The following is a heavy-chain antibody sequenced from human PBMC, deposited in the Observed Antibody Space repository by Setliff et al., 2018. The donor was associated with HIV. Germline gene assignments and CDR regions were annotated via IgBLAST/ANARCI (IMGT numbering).Heavy chain of an antibody. CDR3: ARLFIPNYFDP. Sequence: PSETLSLTCTVSDASISNYHWSWIRQPPGKGLEWIGYIYYSGSTNYNPSLKSRVTISIDTSTSQFSLKLSSVTAADTAAYYCARLFIPNYFDPWGQGTLVTVSS. D-gene: IGHD2-21*01. CDR2: IYYSGST. V-gene: IGHV4-59*08. CDR1: DASISNYH. J-gene: IGHJ5*02.